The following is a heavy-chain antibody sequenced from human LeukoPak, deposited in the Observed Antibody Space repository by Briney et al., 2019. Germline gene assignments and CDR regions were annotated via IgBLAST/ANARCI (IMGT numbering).Heavy chain of an antibody. CDR2: IYYSGST. J-gene: IGHJ6*02. CDR1: GGSISSGDYY. Sequence: PSETLSLTCTVSGGSISSGDYYWSWIRQPPGKGLEWIGHIYYSGSTYYNPSLKSRVTISVDTSKNQFSLKLSSVTAADTAVYYCARDLGLYYYYGMDVWGQGTTVTVSS. CDR3: ARDLGLYYYYGMDV. D-gene: IGHD7-27*01. V-gene: IGHV4-30-4*01.